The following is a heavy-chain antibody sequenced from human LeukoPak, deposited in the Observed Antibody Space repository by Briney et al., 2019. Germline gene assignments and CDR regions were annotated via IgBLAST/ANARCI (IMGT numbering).Heavy chain of an antibody. CDR3: ARDRTSRGYSYGVDY. CDR1: GFTFGDYA. J-gene: IGHJ4*02. Sequence: GSLRLSCTGSGFTFGDYAMSWVRQAPGKGLEWVGFIRRRGYGGTIEYAASVRGRFTISRDDSKSIAYLQMNSLKAEDTAVYYCARDRTSRGYSYGVDYWGQGTLVTASS. V-gene: IGHV3-49*04. D-gene: IGHD5-18*01. CDR2: IRRRGYGGTI.